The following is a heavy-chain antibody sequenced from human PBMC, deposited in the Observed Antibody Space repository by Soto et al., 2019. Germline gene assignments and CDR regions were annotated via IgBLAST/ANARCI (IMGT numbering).Heavy chain of an antibody. D-gene: IGHD3-10*01. CDR2: ISAYNGNT. V-gene: IGHV1-18*01. J-gene: IGHJ3*02. Sequence: QVQLVQSGAEVKKPGASVKVSCKASGYTFTSYGISWVRQAPGQGLEWMGWISAYNGNTSYAQKLQGRVTMTTDTSTSTAYMELRSLRSDDTAVYYCARDRLLWFGESPGGAFDIWGQGTMVTVSS. CDR3: ARDRLLWFGESPGGAFDI. CDR1: GYTFTSYG.